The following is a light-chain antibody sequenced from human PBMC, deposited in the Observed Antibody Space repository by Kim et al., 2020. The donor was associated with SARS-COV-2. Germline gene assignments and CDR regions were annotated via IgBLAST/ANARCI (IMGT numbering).Light chain of an antibody. CDR1: KSVLDNSNKKNY. CDR3: HQYYSLPLT. CDR2: WAS. Sequence: RATINCKSSKSVLDNSNKKNYLAWYQQKAGQPPKLLIYWASTRESGVPDRFSGSGSGTDFTLTINSLQAEDVAVYYCHQYYSLPLTFGQGTKLEI. V-gene: IGKV4-1*01. J-gene: IGKJ2*01.